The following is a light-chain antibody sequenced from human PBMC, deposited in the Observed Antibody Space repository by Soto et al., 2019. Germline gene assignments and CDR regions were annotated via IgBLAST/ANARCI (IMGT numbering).Light chain of an antibody. V-gene: IGKV1-9*01. CDR1: QDISGH. CDR2: SAS. J-gene: IGKJ4*01. Sequence: DIQVTQSPLFLSASVGDRVTITCRASQDISGHLAWYQIKPGRGPKLLIYSASTLESGVPSRFSGSGPGPEFTLTISGLQPEDFATYYCLQFKSYPLTVGGGTKVE. CDR3: LQFKSYPLT.